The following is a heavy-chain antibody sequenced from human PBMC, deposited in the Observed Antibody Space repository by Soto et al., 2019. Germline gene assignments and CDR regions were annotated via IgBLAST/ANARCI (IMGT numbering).Heavy chain of an antibody. V-gene: IGHV3-21*01. CDR1: GFTFSSYS. CDR2: ISSSSSYI. Sequence: PGGSLRLSCAASGFTFSSYSMNWVRQAPGKGLEWVSSISSSSSYIYYADSVKGRFTISRDSAKNSVSLQMNSLRAEDTAVYYCAREYTAWPLAYGLDVWGQGTTVTVSS. J-gene: IGHJ6*02. D-gene: IGHD2-2*02. CDR3: AREYTAWPLAYGLDV.